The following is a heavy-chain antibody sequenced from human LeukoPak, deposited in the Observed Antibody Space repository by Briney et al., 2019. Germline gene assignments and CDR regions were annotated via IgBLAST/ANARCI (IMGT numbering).Heavy chain of an antibody. D-gene: IGHD3-3*01. CDR3: ARAPGAIFGVVIIGYFDY. CDR2: ISAYNGNT. V-gene: IGHV1-18*01. CDR1: GYTFTSYG. Sequence: ASVKVSCKASGYTFTSYGISWVRQAPGQGLEWMGWISAYNGNTNYAQKFQGRVTMTTDTSTSTAYMELRSLRSDDTAVYYCARAPGAIFGVVIIGYFDYWGQGTLVTVSS. J-gene: IGHJ4*02.